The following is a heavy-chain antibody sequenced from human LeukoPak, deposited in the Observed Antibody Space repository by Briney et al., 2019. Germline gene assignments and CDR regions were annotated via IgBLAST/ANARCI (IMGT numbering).Heavy chain of an antibody. CDR3: ARGAGSGRNHFDY. CDR1: GFTLSSNS. Sequence: GGSLRLSCAASGFTLSSNSMNWVRQAPGKGLEWVSYISSRSSTIYYADSVKGRFTISRDNATNSLYLQMNSLKAEDTGVYYCARGAGSGRNHFDYWGQGTLVTVSS. J-gene: IGHJ4*02. CDR2: ISSRSSTI. D-gene: IGHD6-19*01. V-gene: IGHV3-48*01.